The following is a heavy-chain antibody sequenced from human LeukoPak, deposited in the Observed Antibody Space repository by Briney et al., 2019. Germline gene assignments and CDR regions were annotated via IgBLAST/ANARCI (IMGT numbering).Heavy chain of an antibody. CDR1: GFTFSRHW. CDR2: IKQDGSQ. V-gene: IGHV3-7*01. D-gene: IGHD4-17*01. J-gene: IGHJ5*01. Sequence: GGSLRLSCAASGFTFSRHWMGWGRDAPGDGPGWVASIKQDGSQYYVDSVKGRFIISRDNTKNSLYLQMNSLRAEDTAVYSCARGPDYGDRLDFFDSWGQGTLVTVSS. CDR3: ARGPDYGDRLDFFDS.